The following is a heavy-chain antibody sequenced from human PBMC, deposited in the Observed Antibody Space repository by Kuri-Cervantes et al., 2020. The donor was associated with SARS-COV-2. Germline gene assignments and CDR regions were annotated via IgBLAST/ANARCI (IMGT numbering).Heavy chain of an antibody. CDR3: ARADGVPAAPLGDFDY. D-gene: IGHD2-2*01. CDR2: FDPEDGET. Sequence: ASVKVSCKVSGYTLTELSMHWVRQAPGKGLEWMGGFDPEDGETIYAQKLQGRVTMTTDTSTSTAYMELRSLRSDDTAVYYCARADGVPAAPLGDFDYWGQGTLVTVSS. V-gene: IGHV1-24*01. J-gene: IGHJ4*02. CDR1: GYTLTELS.